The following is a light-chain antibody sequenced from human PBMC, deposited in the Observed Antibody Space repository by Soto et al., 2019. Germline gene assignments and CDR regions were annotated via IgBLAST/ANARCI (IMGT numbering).Light chain of an antibody. CDR3: QQYTWPPLYT. CDR1: QMINTN. V-gene: IGKV3-15*01. Sequence: EIVMTQSPDTLSLSPGERATLSCRASQMINTNLAWFQQKPGQAPRLLIYGASTRANGVAARFSGSGSGTDCTLTISSLQSEDCAVYYCQQYTWPPLYTFGQGPRLEI. J-gene: IGKJ2*01. CDR2: GAS.